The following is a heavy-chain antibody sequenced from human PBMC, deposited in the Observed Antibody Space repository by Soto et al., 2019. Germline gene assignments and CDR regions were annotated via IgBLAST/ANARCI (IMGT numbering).Heavy chain of an antibody. V-gene: IGHV3-23*01. D-gene: IGHD3-10*01. Sequence: EVQLLGSGGGLVQLGGSLRLSCAASGFTFSNSDMVWVRQAPGKGLEWVSTISSSGTDTYYADSVKGRFTISRDNSRSTLFLQVNNLRAEDTALYYCARRRGSGNYFIDLWGQGTLVTVSS. J-gene: IGHJ4*02. CDR3: ARRRGSGNYFIDL. CDR2: ISSSGTDT. CDR1: GFTFSNSD.